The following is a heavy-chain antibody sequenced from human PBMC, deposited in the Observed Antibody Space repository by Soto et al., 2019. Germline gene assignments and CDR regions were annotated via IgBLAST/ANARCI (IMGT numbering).Heavy chain of an antibody. CDR3: ARDASGYDSYYYYGMDV. D-gene: IGHD5-12*01. J-gene: IGHJ6*02. Sequence: PGGSLRLSCAASGFTFSSYAMHWVRQAPGKGLEWVAVISYDGSNKYYAESVKGRFTISRDNSKNTLYLQMNSLRAEDTVVYYCARDASGYDSYYYYGMDVWGQGTTVTVSS. CDR2: ISYDGSNK. V-gene: IGHV3-30-3*01. CDR1: GFTFSSYA.